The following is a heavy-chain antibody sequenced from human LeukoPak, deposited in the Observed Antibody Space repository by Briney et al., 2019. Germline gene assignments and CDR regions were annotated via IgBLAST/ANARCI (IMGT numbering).Heavy chain of an antibody. CDR1: GGSIRSYY. V-gene: IGHV4-4*07. CDR2: IYASGST. J-gene: IGHJ4*02. D-gene: IGHD3-10*01. Sequence: SETLSLTCTVSGGSIRSYYWSWIRQPAGGGLQWIGRIYASGSTTYNPTLKSRVTISVDTSKNQFSLKLSSVTAADTAVYYCARRTYYYASGSYSPPRYWGQGTLVTVSS. CDR3: ARRTYYYASGSYSPPRY.